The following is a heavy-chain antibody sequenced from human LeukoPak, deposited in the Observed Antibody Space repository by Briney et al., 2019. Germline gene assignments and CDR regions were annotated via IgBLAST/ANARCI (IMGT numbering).Heavy chain of an antibody. V-gene: IGHV3-23*01. J-gene: IGHJ4*02. CDR3: AKDRGDYDILTGYSDY. D-gene: IGHD3-9*01. CDR1: GFTFSSYA. CDR2: ISGSGGST. Sequence: GGSLRLSCAASGFTFSSYAMSWVRQAPGKGLEWASAISGSGGSTYYADSVKGRFTISRDNSKNTLYLQMHSLRAEDTAVYYCAKDRGDYDILTGYSDYWGQGTLVTVSS.